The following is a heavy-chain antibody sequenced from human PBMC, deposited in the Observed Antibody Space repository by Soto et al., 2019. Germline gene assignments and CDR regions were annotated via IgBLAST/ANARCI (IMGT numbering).Heavy chain of an antibody. D-gene: IGHD3-22*01. J-gene: IGHJ4*02. V-gene: IGHV5-51*01. CDR3: ARLFITSLFDC. Sequence: GESLKISCKGSGYSFTSYWIAWVRQLPGKGLEWMGIIYPGDSDTRNSPSFQGQVTISADKSISTAKLKCRSLKASDTVMYYCARLFITSLFDCWGQGTLVTVSS. CDR2: IYPGDSDT. CDR1: GYSFTSYW.